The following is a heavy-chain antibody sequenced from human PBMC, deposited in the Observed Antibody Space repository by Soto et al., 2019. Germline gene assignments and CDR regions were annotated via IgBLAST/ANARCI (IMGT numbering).Heavy chain of an antibody. CDR1: GFTFSNSG. J-gene: IGHJ6*02. CDR3: AREYTAWPLAYGLDV. CDR2: ISSRSDI. D-gene: IGHD2-2*02. Sequence: SLRLSCAVSGFTFSNSGMHWVRQAPGKGLEWVSSISSRSDIYYADSVKGRFTISRDNAKNSVSLQMNSLRAEDTAVYYCAREYTAWPLAYGLDVWGQGTTVTVSS. V-gene: IGHV3-21*01.